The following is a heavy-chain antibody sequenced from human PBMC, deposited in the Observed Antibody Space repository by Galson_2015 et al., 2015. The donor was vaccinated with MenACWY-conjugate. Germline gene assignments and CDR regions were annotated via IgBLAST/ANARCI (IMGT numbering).Heavy chain of an antibody. J-gene: IGHJ6*02. CDR1: GYSFTNYW. V-gene: IGHV5-51*01. Sequence: QSGAEVKKPGESLTISCTGSGYSFTNYWIAWVRQMPGKGLEWVGLINPADSNIRYSPSFQGQVTISADESISTAHLQWSSLKASDTAMYYCARHPPGGRGMDVWGRGTTVTVSS. CDR3: ARHPPGGRGMDV. CDR2: INPADSNI. D-gene: IGHD1-26*01.